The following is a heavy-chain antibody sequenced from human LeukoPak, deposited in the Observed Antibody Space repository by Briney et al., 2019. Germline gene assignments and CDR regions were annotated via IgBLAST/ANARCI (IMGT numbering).Heavy chain of an antibody. V-gene: IGHV4-34*01. J-gene: IGHJ4*02. CDR3: ARVYPRSNTRLYSSSSGYYFDY. D-gene: IGHD6-6*01. CDR1: GGSFSGYY. Sequence: TSETLSLTCAVYGGSFSGYYWSWIRQPPGKGLEWIGEINHSGSTNYNPSLKSRVTISVDTSKNQFSLKLSSVTAADTAVYYCARVYPRSNTRLYSSSSGYYFDYWGQGTLVTVSS. CDR2: INHSGST.